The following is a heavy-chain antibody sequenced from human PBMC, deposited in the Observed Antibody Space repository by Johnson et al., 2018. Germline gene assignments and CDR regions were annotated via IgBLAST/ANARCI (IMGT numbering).Heavy chain of an antibody. J-gene: IGHJ1*01. CDR2: IWSDGSNK. CDR3: ARDHEKRALRHAAEYFQH. V-gene: IGHV3-33*01. CDR1: GFTFSNFG. Sequence: VQLVESGGGVVQPGRSLRLSCAASGFTFSNFGMHWVRQVPGKGLEGVATIWSDGSNKYYADSVRGQFTISSDNSKNPLYLQMNSLRAEDTAVYYCARDHEKRALRHAAEYFQHWGQGTLVIVSS.